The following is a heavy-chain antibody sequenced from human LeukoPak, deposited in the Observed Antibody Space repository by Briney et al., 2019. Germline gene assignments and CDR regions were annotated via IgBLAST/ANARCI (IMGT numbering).Heavy chain of an antibody. J-gene: IGHJ6*02. CDR2: TYYRSKWYN. D-gene: IGHD3-10*01. V-gene: IGHV6-1*01. CDR3: ARGFYYTGMDV. CDR1: GGSISSYY. Sequence: SETLSLTCTVSGGSISSYYWSWIRQSPLRGLEWLGRTYYRSKWYNEYAVSVKSRITINPDTSKNQFSLQLNSVTPEDTAVYYCARGFYYTGMDVWGQGTTVTVSS.